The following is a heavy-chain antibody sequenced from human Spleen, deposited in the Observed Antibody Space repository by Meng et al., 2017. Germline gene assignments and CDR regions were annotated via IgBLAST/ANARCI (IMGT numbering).Heavy chain of an antibody. D-gene: IGHD6-19*01. CDR3: VRSSGWVRTGFDP. Sequence: QVQLQESGPGLVKPSETLSLTCTVSGDSITSSSYYWGWIRQPPGKGLEWIGSIGHSGITYYTPSLKSRVTVSIDTSKSQFSLKLTSVTAADTAVYYCVRSSGWVRTGFDPWGQGTLVTVSS. CDR1: GDSITSSSYY. J-gene: IGHJ5*02. V-gene: IGHV4-39*01. CDR2: IGHSGIT.